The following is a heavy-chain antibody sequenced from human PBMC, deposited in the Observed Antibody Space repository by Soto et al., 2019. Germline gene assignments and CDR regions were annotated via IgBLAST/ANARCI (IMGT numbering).Heavy chain of an antibody. Sequence: QVQLQESGPGLVKPSETLSLTCTVSGGSVSSGSYYWSWIRQPPGKGLEWIGYIYYSGSTNYNPSLTSRVTISVATSKNQFSLKLSSVTAADTSVYYCARDYSSRGGELGFDPWGQGTLVTVSS. D-gene: IGHD1-1*01. V-gene: IGHV4-61*01. CDR1: GGSVSSGSYY. CDR2: IYYSGST. CDR3: ARDYSSRGGELGFDP. J-gene: IGHJ5*02.